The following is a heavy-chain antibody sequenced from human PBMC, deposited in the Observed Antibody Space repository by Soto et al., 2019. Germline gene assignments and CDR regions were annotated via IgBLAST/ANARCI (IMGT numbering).Heavy chain of an antibody. Sequence: EVQLLESGGGLVQPGGSLRLSCAASGFTFSSYAMSWVRQAPGKGLEWVSAISGSGGSTYYADSVKGRFTISRGNSKNTLYLQMNSLRAEDTAVYYCAKGVYGSGSYIGRWGQGTLVTVSS. CDR2: ISGSGGST. CDR3: AKGVYGSGSYIGR. CDR1: GFTFSSYA. J-gene: IGHJ4*02. D-gene: IGHD3-10*01. V-gene: IGHV3-23*01.